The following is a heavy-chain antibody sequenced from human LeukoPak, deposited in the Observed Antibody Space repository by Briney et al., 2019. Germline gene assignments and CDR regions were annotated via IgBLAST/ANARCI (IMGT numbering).Heavy chain of an antibody. CDR3: ARGGGHCSSTSCYDYFDY. V-gene: IGHV1-8*03. J-gene: IGHJ4*02. CDR2: MNPSSGNT. D-gene: IGHD2-2*01. Sequence: AASVKVSCKASGYTFTSYDINWVRQATGQGLEWMGWMNPSSGNTGYAQKFQGRVTITRNTSISTAYMELSSLRSEDTAVYYCARGGGHCSSTSCYDYFDYWGQGTLVTVSS. CDR1: GYTFTSYD.